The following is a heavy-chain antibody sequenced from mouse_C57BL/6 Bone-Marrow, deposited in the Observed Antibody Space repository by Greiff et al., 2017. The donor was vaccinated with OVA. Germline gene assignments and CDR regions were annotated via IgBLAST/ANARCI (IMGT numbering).Heavy chain of an antibody. CDR2: INPNNGGT. J-gene: IGHJ1*03. V-gene: IGHV1-26*01. CDR3: ARYYYGSSLYWYFDV. CDR1: GYTFTDYY. D-gene: IGHD1-1*01. Sequence: LKVSGPELVKPGASVKISCKASGYTFTDYYMNWVKQSHGKSLEWIGDINPNNGGTSYNQKFKGKATLTVDKSSSTAYMELRSLTSEDSAVYYCARYYYGSSLYWYFDVWGTGTTVTVSS.